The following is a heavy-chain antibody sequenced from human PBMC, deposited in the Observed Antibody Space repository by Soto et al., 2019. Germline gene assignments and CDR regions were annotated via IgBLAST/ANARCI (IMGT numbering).Heavy chain of an antibody. J-gene: IGHJ6*02. CDR3: AKIQFSEVNCVKGMGRVGV. V-gene: IGHV4-39*01. CDR2: IYSSGST. Sequence: QLQLQESGPGLMKPSESLSLTCTVSGVAISRNNCDWGWIRQPPGKGLEGIGSIYSSGSTYFNPSLASPVTIPVDTPKNKCALKLSAVTAADTSVYHCAKIQFSEVNCVKGMGRVGVWGQGTPVTVSS. D-gene: IGHD1-1*01. CDR1: GVAISRNNCD.